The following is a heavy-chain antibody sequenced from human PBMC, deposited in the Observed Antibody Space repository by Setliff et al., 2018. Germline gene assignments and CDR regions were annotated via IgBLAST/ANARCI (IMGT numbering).Heavy chain of an antibody. J-gene: IGHJ4*02. CDR1: GYSISSGYY. V-gene: IGHV4-38-2*02. CDR2: IYYSGST. CDR3: ARGVYRSGRGEWSRPYYFDY. Sequence: SETLSLTCTVSGYSISSGYYWGWIRQPPGKGLEWIGSIYYSGSTYYNPSLKSRVTISVDTSKNQFSLKLSSVTAADTAVYYCARGVYRSGRGEWSRPYYFDYWGQGTLVTVSS. D-gene: IGHD3-3*01.